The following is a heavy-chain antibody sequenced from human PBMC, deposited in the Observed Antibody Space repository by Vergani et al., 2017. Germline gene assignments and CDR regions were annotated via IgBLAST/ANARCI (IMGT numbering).Heavy chain of an antibody. V-gene: IGHV3-21*01. Sequence: EVQLVESGGGLVKPGGSLRLSCAASGFTFSSYSMKWVRQAPGKGLEWVSSISSSSSYIYYADSVKGRFTISRDNAKNSLYLQMNRLRAEDTAVYYCARGVELLWMKGWFDPWGQGTLVTVSS. D-gene: IGHD3-10*01. CDR3: ARGVELLWMKGWFDP. CDR1: GFTFSSYS. J-gene: IGHJ5*02. CDR2: ISSSSSYI.